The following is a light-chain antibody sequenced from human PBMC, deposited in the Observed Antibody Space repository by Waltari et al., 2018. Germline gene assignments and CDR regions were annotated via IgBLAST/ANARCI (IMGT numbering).Light chain of an antibody. J-gene: IGLJ2*01. V-gene: IGLV2-14*03. CDR2: DVS. Sequence: QSALPQPASVSGSPGQSITISCSGISSDVGGYNFVSCYQKHPGKAPKLLFFDVSNRPSGVSNRFSGSKSGNTASLTISGLQPEDEADYYCSSYRRSSTYVLLGGGTKLTVL. CDR3: SSYRRSSTYVL. CDR1: SSDVGGYNF.